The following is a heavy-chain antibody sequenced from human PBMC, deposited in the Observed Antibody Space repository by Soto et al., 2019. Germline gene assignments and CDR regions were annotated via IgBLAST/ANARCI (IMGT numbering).Heavy chain of an antibody. D-gene: IGHD2-21*01. CDR1: GYSVSSSDYY. J-gene: IGHJ6*02. CDR3: APLTVSLSALYGIHV. Sequence: SETLSLTCSVSGYSVSSSDYYWAWIRQPPGKGLEWIGSMFYSGLTYYNPSLKSRVTLSVDTSKNHFSVRLNSVTAADTAVYYCAPLTVSLSALYGIHVWAQGPTVPVSS. CDR2: MFYSGLT. V-gene: IGHV4-39*01.